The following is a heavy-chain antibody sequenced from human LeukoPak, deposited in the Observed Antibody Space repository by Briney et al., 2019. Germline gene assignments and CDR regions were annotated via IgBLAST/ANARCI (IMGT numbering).Heavy chain of an antibody. V-gene: IGHV3-7*05. CDR2: IQQDGSDK. D-gene: IGHD2-15*01. CDR1: GFTFSSYW. CDR3: ARSLGYCSAGSCFPFDY. Sequence: GGCLRLSCAASGFTFSSYWMSWVRQAPGKGLEWVANIQQDGSDKYYVDSVKGRFTISRDNAKNSLYLQMNSLRAEDTAVYYCARSLGYCSAGSCFPFDYWGQGTLVTVSS. J-gene: IGHJ4*02.